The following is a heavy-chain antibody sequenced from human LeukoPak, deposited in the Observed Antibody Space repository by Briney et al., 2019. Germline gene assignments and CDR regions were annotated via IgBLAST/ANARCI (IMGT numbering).Heavy chain of an antibody. CDR1: GYTFTSYA. CDR3: ARMPPSSWYEDWFDP. D-gene: IGHD6-13*01. Sequence: ASVKVSCKASGYTFTSYAMHWVRQAPGQRLEWMGWINAGNGNTKYSQKFQGRVTITRDTSASTAYMELSSLRSEDTAVYYCARMPPSSWYEDWFDPWGQGTLVTVSS. V-gene: IGHV1-3*01. CDR2: INAGNGNT. J-gene: IGHJ5*02.